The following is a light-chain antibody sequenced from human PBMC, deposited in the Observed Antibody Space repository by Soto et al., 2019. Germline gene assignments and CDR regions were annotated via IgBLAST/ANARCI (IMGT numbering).Light chain of an antibody. CDR2: SNN. J-gene: IGLJ1*01. CDR1: SSNIGSNT. V-gene: IGLV1-44*01. CDR3: AAWDDSLNGYYV. Sequence: QSVLTQPPSASGTPGQRVTVSCSGSSSNIGSNTVNWYQQLPGTAPKLLIYSNNQRPSGAPDRVSGSKSGTSASLAISGLQSEDEPDYYCAAWDDSLNGYYVFGTGTKVTVL.